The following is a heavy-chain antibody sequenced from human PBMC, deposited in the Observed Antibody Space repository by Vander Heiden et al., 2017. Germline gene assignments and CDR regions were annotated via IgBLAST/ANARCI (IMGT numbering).Heavy chain of an antibody. V-gene: IGHV1-18*01. CDR2: ISAYNGNT. Sequence: QVQLVQSGAEVKKPGASVKVSCKASGYTFTSHGISWVRQAPGQGLEWMGWISAYNGNTNYAQKLQGRVTMTTDTSTSTAYMELRSLRSDDTAVYYCAREGTSYYYGSGSYYTWFDPWGQGTLVTVSS. CDR3: AREGTSYYYGSGSYYTWFDP. CDR1: GYTFTSHG. D-gene: IGHD3-10*01. J-gene: IGHJ5*02.